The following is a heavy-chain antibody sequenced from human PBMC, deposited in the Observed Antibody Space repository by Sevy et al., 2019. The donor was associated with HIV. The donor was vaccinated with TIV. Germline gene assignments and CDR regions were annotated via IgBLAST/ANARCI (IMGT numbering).Heavy chain of an antibody. CDR3: TRGSSGRAFDY. CDR2: INHSGGT. Sequence: SETLSLTCAVYGGSFSDYYWSWIRQPPGKGLEWIGEINHSGGTNYNPSLKSRITISVDTSKNQFSLKLSSVTAADTAVYYCTRGSSGRAFDYWGQGTLVTVSS. D-gene: IGHD3-22*01. CDR1: GGSFSDYY. V-gene: IGHV4-34*01. J-gene: IGHJ4*02.